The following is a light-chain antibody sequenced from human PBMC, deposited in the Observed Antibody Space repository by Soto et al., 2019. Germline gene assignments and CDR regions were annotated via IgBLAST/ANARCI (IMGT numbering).Light chain of an antibody. Sequence: QSVLTQPPSASGTPGQRVTISCSGSSSNIGSNTVNWYQQLPGTAPKLLIYTFNQRPSGVPDRFSGSKSGTSASLAISGLQSEDEADYYCASWDDSLSGGVFGGGTQLTVL. CDR1: SSNIGSNT. CDR3: ASWDDSLSGGV. V-gene: IGLV1-44*01. CDR2: TFN. J-gene: IGLJ7*01.